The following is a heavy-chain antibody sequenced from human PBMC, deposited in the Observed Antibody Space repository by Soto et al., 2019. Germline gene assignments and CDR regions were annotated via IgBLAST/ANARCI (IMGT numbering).Heavy chain of an antibody. CDR2: IYYSGST. J-gene: IGHJ6*03. D-gene: IGHD3-10*01. V-gene: IGHV4-39*07. CDR3: ARLLYYYGSGSALGALGDYYYYMDV. Sequence: PSETLSLTCTVSGGSISSSSYYWGWIRQPPGKGLEWIGSIYYSGSTYYNPSLKSRVTISVDTSKNQFSLKLSSVTAADTAVYYCARLLYYYGSGSALGALGDYYYYMDVWGKGTTVTVSS. CDR1: GGSISSSSYY.